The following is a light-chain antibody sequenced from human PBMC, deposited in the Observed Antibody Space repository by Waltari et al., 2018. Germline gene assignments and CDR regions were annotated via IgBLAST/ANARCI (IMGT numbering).Light chain of an antibody. CDR2: GAS. CDR1: QSVGRS. J-gene: IGKJ1*01. Sequence: ELVLTQSPRTLSLSPGARATLSCRASQSVGRSLAWYQQKPGQAPRLLLYGASNRAPGIPDRFSGSGSGTDFSLTISRLGPEDFGLYSCEHYVRLPATFGQGTKVEIK. CDR3: EHYVRLPAT. V-gene: IGKV3-20*01.